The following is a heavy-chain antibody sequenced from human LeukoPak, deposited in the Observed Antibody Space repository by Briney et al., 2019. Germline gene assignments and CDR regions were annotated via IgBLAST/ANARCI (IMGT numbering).Heavy chain of an antibody. CDR2: ISSSGSTI. CDR3: ARERTTIVSGTTIGAY. J-gene: IGHJ4*02. V-gene: IGHV3-48*03. D-gene: IGHD2/OR15-2a*01. CDR1: GFTFDDYA. Sequence: GGSLRLSCAASGFTFDDYAMLWVRQAPGKGLEWVSYISSSGSTIYYGDSVKGRFTISRDNAKNSLYLQMNSLRAEDTAVYYCARERTTIVSGTTIGAYWGQGTLVIVSS.